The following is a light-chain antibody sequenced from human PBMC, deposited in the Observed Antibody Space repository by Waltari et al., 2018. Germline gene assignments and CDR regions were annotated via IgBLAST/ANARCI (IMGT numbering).Light chain of an antibody. CDR1: ILAKRY. V-gene: IGLV3-27*01. J-gene: IGLJ3*02. Sequence: SYELTQPSSVSVSPGQTARLTCSGDILAKRYARWFQQTPGQAPVVVNYKDSERPSGIPKRFSGSNSGNTVTLTICGAQVEDEADYYCYSAADNNRQVFGGGTKLTVL. CDR2: KDS. CDR3: YSAADNNRQV.